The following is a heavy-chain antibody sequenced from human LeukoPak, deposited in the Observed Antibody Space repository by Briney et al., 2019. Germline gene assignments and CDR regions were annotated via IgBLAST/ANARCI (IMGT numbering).Heavy chain of an antibody. V-gene: IGHV1-2*02. CDR3: ARDPSVKYYMDV. D-gene: IGHD4-17*01. CDR1: GYTFTGYY. Sequence: GASVKVSCKASGYTFTGYYMHWVRQAPGQGLEWMGWINPNSGGTNYAQKFQGRVTMTRGTSISTAYMELSRLASDDTAVYYCARDPSVKYYMDVWGKGTTVTVSS. CDR2: INPNSGGT. J-gene: IGHJ6*03.